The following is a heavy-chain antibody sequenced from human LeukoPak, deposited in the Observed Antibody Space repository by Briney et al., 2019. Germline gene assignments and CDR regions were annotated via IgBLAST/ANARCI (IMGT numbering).Heavy chain of an antibody. CDR3: ARSSWIQLWPVGY. V-gene: IGHV3-9*01. D-gene: IGHD5-18*01. Sequence: GGSLRLSCAASGFTFSSYAMSWVRQAPGKGLEWVSGISWNSGSIGYADSVKGRFTISRDNAKNSLYLQMNSLRAEDTALYYCARSSWIQLWPVGYWGQGTLVTVSS. CDR2: ISWNSGSI. CDR1: GFTFSSYA. J-gene: IGHJ4*02.